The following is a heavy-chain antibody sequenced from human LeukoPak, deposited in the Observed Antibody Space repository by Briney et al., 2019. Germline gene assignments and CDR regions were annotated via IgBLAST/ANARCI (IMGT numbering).Heavy chain of an antibody. CDR2: INPSGGSA. J-gene: IGHJ4*02. CDR3: AREGAAATGLDY. Sequence: ASVKVSCKASGYTFSIYNMHWVRQAPGQGLEWMGIINPSGGSASDAQKFQGRLTMTRDTSTSTLYMELSSLRSEDTAVYYCAREGAAATGLDYWGQGTLVTVSS. V-gene: IGHV1-46*01. CDR1: GYTFSIYN. D-gene: IGHD6-13*01.